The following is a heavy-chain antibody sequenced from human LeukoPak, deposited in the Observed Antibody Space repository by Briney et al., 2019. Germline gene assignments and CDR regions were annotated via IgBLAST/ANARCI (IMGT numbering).Heavy chain of an antibody. CDR1: GYTFTSYG. J-gene: IGHJ4*02. V-gene: IGHV1-18*04. D-gene: IGHD2-2*01. CDR2: ISAYNGNT. Sequence: ASVKVSCKASGYTFTSYGISWVRQAPGQGLEWMGWISAYNGNTNYAQKLQGRVTMTTDTSTSTAYMELSSLRSEDTAVYYCARGVVPAAMRGYFDYWGQGTLVTVSS. CDR3: ARGVVPAAMRGYFDY.